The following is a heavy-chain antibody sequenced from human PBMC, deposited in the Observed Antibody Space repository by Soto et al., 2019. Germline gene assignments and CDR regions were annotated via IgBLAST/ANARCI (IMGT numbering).Heavy chain of an antibody. Sequence: QVQLVQSGAGVQKPGSSVKVSCKASGGTFSSYAISWVRQAPGQGLEWMGGIIPIFGTANYAQKFQGRVTITADESTSTAYMELSSLRSEDTAVYYFARDLYSSGYWGYFDYWGQGTLVTVSS. V-gene: IGHV1-69*01. D-gene: IGHD3-22*01. CDR1: GGTFSSYA. CDR3: ARDLYSSGYWGYFDY. CDR2: IIPIFGTA. J-gene: IGHJ4*02.